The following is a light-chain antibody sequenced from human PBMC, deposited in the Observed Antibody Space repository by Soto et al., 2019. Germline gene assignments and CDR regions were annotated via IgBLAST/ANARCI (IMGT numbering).Light chain of an antibody. CDR2: DAS. J-gene: IGKJ1*01. V-gene: IGKV1-5*01. CDR1: QSISSW. Sequence: DIQLAQSLSTLSASGGESGPIXCRASQSISSWLAWYQQKPGKAPKLLIYDASSLESGVPSRFSGSGSGTEFTLTISSLQPDDFATYYCQQYNSYSQTFGQGTKVDNK. CDR3: QQYNSYSQT.